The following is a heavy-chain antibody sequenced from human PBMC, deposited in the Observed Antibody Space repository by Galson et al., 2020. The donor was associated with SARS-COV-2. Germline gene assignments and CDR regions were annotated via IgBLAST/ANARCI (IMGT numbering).Heavy chain of an antibody. CDR1: GYTFTSYY. CDR3: ARDPTLAAAGIVNDYYVMDV. Sequence: ASVKVSCKASGYTFTSYYMHWVRQAPGQGLEWMGIINPSGGSTSYAQKFQGRVTMTRDTSTSTVYMELSSLRSEDTAVYYCARDPTLAAAGIVNDYYVMDVRGQGTTVTVSS. CDR2: INPSGGST. J-gene: IGHJ6*02. V-gene: IGHV1-46*01. D-gene: IGHD6-13*01.